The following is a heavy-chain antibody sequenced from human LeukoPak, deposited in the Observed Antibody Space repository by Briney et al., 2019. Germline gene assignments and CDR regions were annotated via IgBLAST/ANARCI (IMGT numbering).Heavy chain of an antibody. J-gene: IGHJ6*02. CDR3: ARDFVVVPAAYYYYYGMDV. V-gene: IGHV3-23*01. Sequence: PGGSLRLSCAASGFTFSNYAMKWVRQAPGKGLEWVSGISGKGGTPDYADSVKGRFTVSRDNSKNTLYLHMNSLRVDDTAVYYCARDFVVVPAAYYYYYGMDVWGQGTTVTVSS. CDR1: GFTFSNYA. D-gene: IGHD2-2*01. CDR2: ISGKGGTP.